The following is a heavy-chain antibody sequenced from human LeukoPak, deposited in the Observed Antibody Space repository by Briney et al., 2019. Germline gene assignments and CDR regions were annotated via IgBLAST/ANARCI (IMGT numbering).Heavy chain of an antibody. Sequence: SVKVSCKASGGTFSSYAISWVRQAPGQGLEWMGGVIPIFGTANYAQKFQGRVSITADESTSTAYMELSSLRSEDTAVYYCARLPMVRGVKVNGFDTWGQGTLVTVSS. V-gene: IGHV1-69*13. D-gene: IGHD3-10*01. CDR1: GGTFSSYA. CDR2: VIPIFGTA. CDR3: ARLPMVRGVKVNGFDT. J-gene: IGHJ5*01.